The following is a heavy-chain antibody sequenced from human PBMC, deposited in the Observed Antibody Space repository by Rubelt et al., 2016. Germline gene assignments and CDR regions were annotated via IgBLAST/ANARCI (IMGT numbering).Heavy chain of an antibody. CDR1: GGSISRSSYY. D-gene: IGHD3-22*01. CDR2: IYYSGNT. V-gene: IGHV4-39*01. J-gene: IGHJ4*02. Sequence: QLQLQESGPGLVKPSETLPPTCTVSGGSISRSSYYWGWIRQPPGKGLEWIGSIYYSGNTYYNPALKSRVTIPLDTSKNQFSRQRTSVTAADTAVYYCARQVRDTSGQNSAGYWGQGTLVTVSS. CDR3: ARQVRDTSGQNSAGY.